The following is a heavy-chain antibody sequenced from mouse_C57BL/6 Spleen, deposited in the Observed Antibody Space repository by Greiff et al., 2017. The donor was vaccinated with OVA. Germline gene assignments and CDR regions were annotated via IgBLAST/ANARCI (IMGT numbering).Heavy chain of an antibody. Sequence: EVQRVESGPGLVKPSQSLSLTCSVPGYSITSGYYWNWIRQFPGNKLEWMGYISYDGSNNYNPSLKNRISITRDTSKNQFFLKLNSVTTEDTATYDCASATLYAMDYWGQGTSVTVSS. D-gene: IGHD6-1*01. V-gene: IGHV3-6*01. CDR1: GYSITSGYY. CDR3: ASATLYAMDY. CDR2: ISYDGSN. J-gene: IGHJ4*01.